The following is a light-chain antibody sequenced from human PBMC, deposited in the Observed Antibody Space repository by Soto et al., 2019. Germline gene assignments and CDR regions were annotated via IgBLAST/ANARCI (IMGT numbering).Light chain of an antibody. Sequence: EIVLTQSPGTLSLSPGERATLSCRASQSVSSNYLAWYQQKPGQAPRLLIHGASSRATGIPDRFSGSGSGTDFTLNISRLEHEDFEVYYCKQYGSSPVTFGGGTKVEIK. J-gene: IGKJ4*01. CDR1: QSVSSNY. V-gene: IGKV3-20*01. CDR3: KQYGSSPVT. CDR2: GAS.